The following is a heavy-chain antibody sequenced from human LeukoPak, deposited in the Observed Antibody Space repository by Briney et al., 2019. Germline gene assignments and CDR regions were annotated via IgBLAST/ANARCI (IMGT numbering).Heavy chain of an antibody. D-gene: IGHD1-26*01. CDR1: GGSIGSSNW. CDR3: AEVGATFSFDI. V-gene: IGHV4-4*02. CDR2: IYHSGST. J-gene: IGHJ3*02. Sequence: SETLSLTCAVSGGSIGSSNWWSWVRQPPGKGLEWIGEIYHSGSTNYNPSLKSRVTISVDKSKNQFSLKLSSVTAADTAVYYCAEVGATFSFDIWGQGTMVTVSS.